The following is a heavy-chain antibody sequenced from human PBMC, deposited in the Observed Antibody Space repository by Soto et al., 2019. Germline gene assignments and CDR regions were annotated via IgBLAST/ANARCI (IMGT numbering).Heavy chain of an antibody. CDR1: GGTFSSYA. D-gene: IGHD5-12*01. Sequence: SVKVSRKASGGTFSSYAISWVRQAPGQGLEWMGGIVPIFGTANHAQKFQGRVTITADESTSTAYMELSSLRSEDTAVYYCARGNADGYNLDYWGQGTLVTVSS. CDR2: IVPIFGTA. CDR3: ARGNADGYNLDY. V-gene: IGHV1-69*13. J-gene: IGHJ4*02.